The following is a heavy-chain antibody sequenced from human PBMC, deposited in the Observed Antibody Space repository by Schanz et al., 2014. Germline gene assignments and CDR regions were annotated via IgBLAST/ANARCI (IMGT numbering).Heavy chain of an antibody. Sequence: EVQLLESGGGLVQPGGSLRLSCAASGFSFSIFARTGVRQAPGQGLEWVSTISGSGGDTYPADSVKGRFTISRDNSNNTLYLQMKSLRAEDTAVYYCAKYGGGYSYGFVEYWGQGILVTVSS. J-gene: IGHJ4*02. V-gene: IGHV3-23*01. CDR1: GFSFSIFA. D-gene: IGHD5-18*01. CDR2: ISGSGGDT. CDR3: AKYGGGYSYGFVEY.